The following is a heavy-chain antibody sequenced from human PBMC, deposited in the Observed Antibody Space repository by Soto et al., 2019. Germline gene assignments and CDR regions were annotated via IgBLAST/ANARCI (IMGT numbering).Heavy chain of an antibody. D-gene: IGHD6-19*01. CDR2: ISSDGSKK. J-gene: IGHJ4*02. V-gene: IGHV3-30*03. CDR3: TRDQSSAFHH. Sequence: PGGSLRLSCAASGYTFSSYGMHWVRQAPGKGLEWVAVISSDGSKKYYVDSVKGRFTISRDDSKNTVYLQMNSLRGEDTAVYYCTRDQSSAFHHWGQGTLVTVSS. CDR1: GYTFSSYG.